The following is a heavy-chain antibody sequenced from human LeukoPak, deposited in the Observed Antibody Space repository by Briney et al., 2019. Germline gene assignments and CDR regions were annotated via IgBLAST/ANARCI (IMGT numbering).Heavy chain of an antibody. J-gene: IGHJ4*02. CDR3: AKDPFHWNYVSYFDY. CDR1: GFTFSPHA. CDR2: ISSDGSDK. V-gene: IGHV3-30-3*01. Sequence: GGSLRLSCAASGFTFSPHAMHWVRQAPGKGLKWVAVISSDGSDKYYADSVQGRFTISRDNSKNTLYLQMNSLRAEDTAVYYCAKDPFHWNYVSYFDYWGQGTLVTVSS. D-gene: IGHD1-7*01.